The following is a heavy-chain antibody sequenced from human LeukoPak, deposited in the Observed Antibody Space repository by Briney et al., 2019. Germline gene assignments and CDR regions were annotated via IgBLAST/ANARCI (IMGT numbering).Heavy chain of an antibody. V-gene: IGHV1-18*01. CDR2: ISAYNGNT. CDR1: GYTFTSYA. D-gene: IGHD3-10*01. CDR3: AREGSDSDPYYYYYGMDV. J-gene: IGHJ6*02. Sequence: ASVKVSCKASGYTFTSYAMHWVRQAPGQRLEWMGWISAYNGNTNYAQKLQGRVTMTTDTSTSTAYMELRSLRSDDTAVYYCAREGSDSDPYYYYYGMDVWGQGTTVTVSS.